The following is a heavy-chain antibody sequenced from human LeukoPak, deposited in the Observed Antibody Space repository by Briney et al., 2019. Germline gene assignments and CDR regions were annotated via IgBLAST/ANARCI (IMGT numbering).Heavy chain of an antibody. Sequence: PGGSLRLSCAASGFTFSSYSMNWVRQAPGRGLEWVSYISSNSGTINYADSVKGRFTISRDNAKNSLYLQMNSLRAEDTALYYCAKDGRNYFDYWGQGTLLTVSS. J-gene: IGHJ4*02. V-gene: IGHV3-48*04. CDR1: GFTFSSYS. CDR2: ISSNSGTI. CDR3: AKDGRNYFDY. D-gene: IGHD1-1*01.